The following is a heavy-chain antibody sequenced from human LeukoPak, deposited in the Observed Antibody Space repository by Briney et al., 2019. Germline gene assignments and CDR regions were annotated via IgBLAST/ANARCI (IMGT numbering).Heavy chain of an antibody. Sequence: ASVKVSCKASGYTFTGYYIHWMRQAPGQGLEWMGWINPNSGGTNYAQKFQGRVTMTRDTSISTAYMELYRLRSDDTAVYYCASTTGSNAPWGQRTMVTVS. CDR3: ASTTGSNAP. J-gene: IGHJ3*01. V-gene: IGHV1-2*02. CDR1: GYTFTGYY. CDR2: INPNSGGT. D-gene: IGHD1-26*01.